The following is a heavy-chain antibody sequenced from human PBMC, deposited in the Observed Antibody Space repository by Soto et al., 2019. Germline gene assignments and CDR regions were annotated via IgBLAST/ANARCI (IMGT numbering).Heavy chain of an antibody. CDR1: GYTFTSYG. J-gene: IGHJ4*02. CDR2: ISAYNANT. D-gene: IGHD1-26*01. CDR3: ARDRLGATGDY. V-gene: IGHV1-18*01. Sequence: QVQLVQSGAEVKKPGASVKVSCKASGYTFTSYGISWVRQAPGQGLEWMGWISAYNANTNYAQKLQGRVTMTTDTSKSTSYMELRGLRSDDTAVYFCARDRLGATGDYWGQGTLVTVSS.